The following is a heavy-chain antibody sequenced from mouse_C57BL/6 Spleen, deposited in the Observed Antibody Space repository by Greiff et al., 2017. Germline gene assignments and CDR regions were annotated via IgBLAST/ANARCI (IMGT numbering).Heavy chain of an antibody. V-gene: IGHV1-18*01. Sequence: EVKLQESGPELVKPGASVKIPCKASGYTFTDYNMDWVKQSHGKSLEWIGDINPNNGGTIYNQKFKGKATLTVDKSSSTAYMELRSLTSEDTAVYYCARAYYSHYYAMDYWGQGTSVTVSS. CDR1: GYTFTDYN. D-gene: IGHD2-12*01. J-gene: IGHJ4*01. CDR3: ARAYYSHYYAMDY. CDR2: INPNNGGT.